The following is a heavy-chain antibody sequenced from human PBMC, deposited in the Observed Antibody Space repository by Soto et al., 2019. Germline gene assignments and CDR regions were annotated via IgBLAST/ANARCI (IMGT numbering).Heavy chain of an antibody. J-gene: IGHJ2*01. CDR1: GGSINTAGDY. Sequence: QVQLMESGPGLVRPSQTLSLTCTVSGGSINTAGDYWNWMRQRPGEGLEWNGSIHSSGSIYYTPSLKGRFQVSAVRSQPQFSLRLASVTAADMAVYYCVRGKRGPWYFDLWGRGTLVAVSS. CDR2: IHSSGSI. CDR3: VRGKRGPWYFDL. D-gene: IGHD3-10*01. V-gene: IGHV4-31*03.